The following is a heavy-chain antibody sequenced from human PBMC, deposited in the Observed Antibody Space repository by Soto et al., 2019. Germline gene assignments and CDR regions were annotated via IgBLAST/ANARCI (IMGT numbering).Heavy chain of an antibody. CDR3: ARHPHMVRGVMGWFDP. Sequence: SETLSLTCTVSGASISSSSYCWGWIRQPPGEGLEWIGSFYYGGSTYYTPSLKSRVTISVDTSKNQFSLKLSSVTAADTAVYYCARHPHMVRGVMGWFDPWGRGTLVTVSS. CDR2: FYYGGST. V-gene: IGHV4-39*01. D-gene: IGHD3-10*01. J-gene: IGHJ5*02. CDR1: GASISSSSYC.